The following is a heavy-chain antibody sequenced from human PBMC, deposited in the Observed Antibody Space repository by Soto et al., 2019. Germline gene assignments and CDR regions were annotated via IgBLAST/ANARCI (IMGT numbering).Heavy chain of an antibody. D-gene: IGHD3-22*01. CDR2: IKSKTDGGTT. J-gene: IGHJ6*02. CDR1: GFTFSNAW. Sequence: PGGSLRLSCAASGFTFSNAWMNWVRQAPGKGLEWVGRIKSKTDGGTTDYAAPVKGRFTISRDDSKNTLYLQMNSLKTEDTAVYYCTTDMYYYDSSGPRWSYFTGRSMDVWGQGTTVTVSS. V-gene: IGHV3-15*07. CDR3: TTDMYYYDSSGPRWSYFTGRSMDV.